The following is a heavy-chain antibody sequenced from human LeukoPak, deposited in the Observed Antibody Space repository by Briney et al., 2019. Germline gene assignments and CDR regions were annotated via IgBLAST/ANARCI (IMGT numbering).Heavy chain of an antibody. D-gene: IGHD3-22*01. CDR1: GFTFSSYS. Sequence: SGGSLRLSCAASGFTFSSYSMDWVRQAPGKGLEWLSYISSSSTTIYYADSVKGRFTISRDNAKNSLYLQMNSLRDADTAVYYCARGFYYDSSGFFDYWGQGTLVTVSS. CDR2: ISSSSTTI. CDR3: ARGFYYDSSGFFDY. J-gene: IGHJ4*02. V-gene: IGHV3-48*02.